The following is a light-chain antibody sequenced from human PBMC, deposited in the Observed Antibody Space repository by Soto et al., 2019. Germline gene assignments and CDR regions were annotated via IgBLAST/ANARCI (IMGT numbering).Light chain of an antibody. Sequence: DIQMTQSPSSLSASVGDRVTITCRASQSVNTYLHWYQQKAGQAPKLLIYAASNLQSGVPSRFSGRGSGTDFTLTVESLQPEEFATYYCPQGYSNPWRSGQGAKVDIK. V-gene: IGKV1-39*01. J-gene: IGKJ1*01. CDR2: AAS. CDR3: PQGYSNPWR. CDR1: QSVNTY.